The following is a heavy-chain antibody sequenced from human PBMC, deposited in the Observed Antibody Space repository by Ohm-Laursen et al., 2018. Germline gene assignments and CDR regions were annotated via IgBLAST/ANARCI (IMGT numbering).Heavy chain of an antibody. CDR2: IKQDGGEE. D-gene: IGHD5-12*01. V-gene: IGHV3-7*01. Sequence: SLRLSCAASGFTFSSYSMNWVRQAPGKGLEWVANIKQDGGEENFADSVKGRFTISRDNAKNSLYLQMNSLRAEDTAVYYCARDVAHGGYGFGMDVWGQGTTVTVSS. J-gene: IGHJ6*02. CDR3: ARDVAHGGYGFGMDV. CDR1: GFTFSSYS.